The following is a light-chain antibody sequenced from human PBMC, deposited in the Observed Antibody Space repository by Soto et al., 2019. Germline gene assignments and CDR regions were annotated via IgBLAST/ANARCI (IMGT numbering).Light chain of an antibody. CDR1: QSINTN. Sequence: EVVMTQSPATLSVSPGERVTLSCRATQSINTNLAWYQQKPGQAPRLLIYGASTRATGIPARFSGSGSGTEFTLTINSLQSEDSAVYYCQQYNNWPPWRFGQGTKVEIK. CDR2: GAS. V-gene: IGKV3-15*01. CDR3: QQYNNWPPWR. J-gene: IGKJ1*01.